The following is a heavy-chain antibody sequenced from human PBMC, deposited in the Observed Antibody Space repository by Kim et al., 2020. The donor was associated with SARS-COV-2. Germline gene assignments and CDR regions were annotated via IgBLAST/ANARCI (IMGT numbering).Heavy chain of an antibody. Sequence: GGSLRLSCAASGFTFSSYALSWVRQAPGKGLEWVSRISASGGDTYYADSVQGRFTISRDNSTNALNLEMNSLRAEDTALYYCAKVTTLTAPFYDYWGQGTLVTVSS. J-gene: IGHJ4*02. V-gene: IGHV3-23*01. D-gene: IGHD4-4*01. CDR2: ISASGGDT. CDR1: GFTFSSYA. CDR3: AKVTTLTAPFYDY.